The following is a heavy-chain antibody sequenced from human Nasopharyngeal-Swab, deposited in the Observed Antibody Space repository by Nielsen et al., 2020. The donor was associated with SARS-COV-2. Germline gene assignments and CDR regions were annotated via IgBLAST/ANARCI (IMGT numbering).Heavy chain of an antibody. CDR3: VRSVWSAFDI. CDR1: GFTFSSYA. J-gene: IGHJ3*02. D-gene: IGHD3-10*01. V-gene: IGHV3-64D*06. Sequence: GESLKISCSASGFTFSSYALHWVRQAPGKGLEYVSAISSNGLTTYYADSVKGRFTISRDNSKNTLYLQMSSLRPEDTAVYYCVRSVWSAFDIWGQGTMVTVSS. CDR2: ISSNGLTT.